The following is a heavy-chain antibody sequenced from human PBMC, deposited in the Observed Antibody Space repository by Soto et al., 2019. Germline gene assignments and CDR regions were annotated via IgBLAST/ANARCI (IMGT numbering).Heavy chain of an antibody. J-gene: IGHJ4*02. CDR3: ARGISMMVAVQVGAPDKYYFDS. V-gene: IGHV4-34*01. Sequence: ETLSLTCAFYGGSFSCYYWTWILQPPGKGLEWIGEINHGGGTNQNPSLKSRVSISVDTSKNQFSLKLRSVTAADAAVYYCARGISMMVAVQVGAPDKYYFDSWGQGTLVTVSS. CDR2: INHGGGT. D-gene: IGHD3-22*01. CDR1: GGSFSCYY.